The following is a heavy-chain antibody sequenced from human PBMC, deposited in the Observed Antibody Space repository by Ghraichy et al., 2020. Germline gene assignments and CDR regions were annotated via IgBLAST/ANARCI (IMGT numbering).Heavy chain of an antibody. J-gene: IGHJ3*02. V-gene: IGHV4-61*01. Sequence: SETLSLTCTVSGGSVSSGSYYWSWIRQPPGKGLEWIGYIYYSGSTNYNPSLKSRVTISVDTSKNQFSLKLSSVTAADTAVYYCARAAAAGPKGGDAVDIWGQGTMVTVSS. CDR1: GGSVSSGSYY. CDR3: ARAAAAGPKGGDAVDI. CDR2: IYYSGST. D-gene: IGHD6-13*01.